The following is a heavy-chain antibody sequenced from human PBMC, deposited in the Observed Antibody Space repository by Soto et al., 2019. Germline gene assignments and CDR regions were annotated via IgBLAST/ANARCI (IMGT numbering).Heavy chain of an antibody. V-gene: IGHV1-8*01. J-gene: IGHJ5*02. CDR2: MNPNSGNT. CDR3: ARLKSWFDP. CDR1: GYTFTSYD. Sequence: ASVKVSCKASGYTFTSYDINWVRQATGQGLEWMGWMNPNSGNTGYAQKFQGRVTITADESTSTAYMELSSLRSEDTAVYYCARLKSWFDPWGQGTLVTVSS.